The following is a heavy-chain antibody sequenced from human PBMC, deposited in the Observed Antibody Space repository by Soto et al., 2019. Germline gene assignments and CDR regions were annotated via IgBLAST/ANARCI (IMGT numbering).Heavy chain of an antibody. CDR3: ASGSGRYFDY. CDR2: IIPILGIA. D-gene: IGHD3-10*01. J-gene: IGHJ4*02. Sequence: QVQLVQSGAEVKKPGSSVKVSCRASGGTFSSYTISWVRQAPGQGLEWMGRIIPILGIANYAQKFQGRVXIXADKSTSTAYMELSSLRSEDTAVYYCASGSGRYFDYWGQGTLVTVSS. CDR1: GGTFSSYT. V-gene: IGHV1-69*02.